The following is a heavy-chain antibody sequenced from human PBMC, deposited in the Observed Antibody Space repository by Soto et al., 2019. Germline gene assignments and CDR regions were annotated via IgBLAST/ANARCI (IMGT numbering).Heavy chain of an antibody. V-gene: IGHV3-30*18. CDR3: AKGFLEWLLGDYYFDY. Sequence: GGSLRLSCAASGFTFSSYGMHWVRQAPGKGLEWVAVISYDGSNKYYADSVKGRFTISRDNSKNTLYLQMNSLRAEDTAVYYCAKGFLEWLLGDYYFDYWGQGTLVTVSS. CDR1: GFTFSSYG. D-gene: IGHD3-3*01. J-gene: IGHJ4*02. CDR2: ISYDGSNK.